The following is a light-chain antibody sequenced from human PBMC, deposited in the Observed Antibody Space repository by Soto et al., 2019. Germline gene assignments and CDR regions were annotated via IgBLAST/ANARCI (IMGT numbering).Light chain of an antibody. CDR2: GAS. J-gene: IGKJ1*01. CDR1: QSVSSSY. Sequence: EIVLTQSPGTLSLSPGERATLSCRASQSVSSSYLAWYQQKPGQAPRLHIYGASSRATGIPDRFSGSGSGTDFTLTISRLEPEDFAVYYCQQYGNSPTFGQGTKVEIK. V-gene: IGKV3-20*01. CDR3: QQYGNSPT.